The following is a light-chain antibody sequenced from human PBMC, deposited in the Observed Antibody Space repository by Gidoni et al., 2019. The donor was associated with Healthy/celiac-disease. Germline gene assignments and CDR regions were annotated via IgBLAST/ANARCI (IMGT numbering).Light chain of an antibody. J-gene: IGKJ2*01. CDR3: QQYDSYPT. CDR1: QGISSY. Sequence: AIRMTQSPSSFSASTGDRVTITCRASQGISSYLAWYQQEPGNAPKLLVYAASTLQSGVPSRFSGSGSGTDFTLTISCLQSEDFATYYCQQYDSYPTFGQXTKLEIK. V-gene: IGKV1-8*01. CDR2: AAS.